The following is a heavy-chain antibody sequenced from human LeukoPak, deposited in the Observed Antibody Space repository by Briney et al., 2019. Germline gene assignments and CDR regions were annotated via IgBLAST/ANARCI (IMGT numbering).Heavy chain of an antibody. V-gene: IGHV3-64*04. CDR1: GFTFSFYA. Sequence: GGSLRLSCSASGFTFSFYAMHWVRQAPGKRPECVSAITGDGGRTYYADAVKGRFTISRDNSKNTLYLQMNSLRAEDTAVYYCAKDPKRPPGVWGQGTLVTVSS. CDR3: AKDPKRPPGV. CDR2: ITGDGGRT. J-gene: IGHJ4*02.